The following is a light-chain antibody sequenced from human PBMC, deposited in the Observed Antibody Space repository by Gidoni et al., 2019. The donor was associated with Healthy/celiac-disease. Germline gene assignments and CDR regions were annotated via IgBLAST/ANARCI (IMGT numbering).Light chain of an antibody. CDR1: QSVSSY. CDR3: QQRSNWQYT. Sequence: EIVLPQSPATLSLSPGERATLPCRASQSVSSYLACYQQKPGQAPRLLIYDASNRATGIPARLSGSGSGTEFTLTISSLEPEDFAVYYCQQRSNWQYTFGQXTKLEIK. J-gene: IGKJ2*01. V-gene: IGKV3-11*01. CDR2: DAS.